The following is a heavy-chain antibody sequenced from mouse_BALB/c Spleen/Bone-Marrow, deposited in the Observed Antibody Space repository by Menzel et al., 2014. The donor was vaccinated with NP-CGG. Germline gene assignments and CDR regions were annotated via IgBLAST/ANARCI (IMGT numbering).Heavy chain of an antibody. D-gene: IGHD3-1*01. V-gene: IGHV5-12-1*01. Sequence: EVQRVESGAGLVKPGGSLKLSCAASGFAFSSYDMSWVRQTPEKRLEWVAYISSGGGNTYYPDTVKGRFTISRDNAKNTLYLQMSSLKSEDTAMYYCSRSGSGYDWGQGTTLTVSS. CDR2: ISSGGGNT. CDR3: SRSGSGYD. J-gene: IGHJ2*01. CDR1: GFAFSSYD.